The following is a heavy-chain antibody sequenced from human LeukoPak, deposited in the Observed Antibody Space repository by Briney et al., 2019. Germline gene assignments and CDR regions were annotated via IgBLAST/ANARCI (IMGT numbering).Heavy chain of an antibody. CDR3: ARDPGRIGFDY. CDR2: INPSGGST. CDR1: GYTFASYY. D-gene: IGHD2/OR15-2a*01. V-gene: IGHV1-46*01. J-gene: IGHJ4*02. Sequence: ASVKVSCKASGYTFASYYMHWVRQAPGQGLEWMGIINPSGGSTSYAQKFQGRVTMTRDTSTSTVYMELSSLRSEDTAVYYCARDPGRIGFDYWGQGTLVTVSS.